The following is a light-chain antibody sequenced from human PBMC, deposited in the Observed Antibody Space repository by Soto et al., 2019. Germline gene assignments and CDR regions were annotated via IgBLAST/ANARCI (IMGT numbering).Light chain of an antibody. Sequence: DIQMTQSPSSLSASVGDRVTITCRASQSIGTKLSWYQQKPGKATKLLIHAASSLQSGVPSRFSGSGSGTDFTLTISSLQPEDFAVYYCQQSSSTLYTFGQGTNLEIK. CDR2: AAS. V-gene: IGKV1-39*01. J-gene: IGKJ2*01. CDR1: QSIGTK. CDR3: QQSSSTLYT.